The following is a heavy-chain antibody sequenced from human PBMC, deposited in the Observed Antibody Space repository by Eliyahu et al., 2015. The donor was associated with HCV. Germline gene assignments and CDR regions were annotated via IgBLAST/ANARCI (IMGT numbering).Heavy chain of an antibody. D-gene: IGHD3-10*01. Sequence: QVQLVHSGAEVEKPGASVKVSCKASGYTFSGHYIHWVRQAPGQGLEWLGWINPNNGGTNFAQKFQGRVTLTRDTSNTTAYMELSTLRSDDTAVYFCARTTRSFFDYWGQGTLVTVSS. CDR1: GYTFSGHY. CDR2: INPNNGGT. J-gene: IGHJ4*02. CDR3: ARTTRSFFDY. V-gene: IGHV1-2*02.